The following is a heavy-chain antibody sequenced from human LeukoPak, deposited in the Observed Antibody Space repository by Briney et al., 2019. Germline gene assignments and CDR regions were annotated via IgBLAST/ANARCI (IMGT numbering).Heavy chain of an antibody. CDR3: ARAYGGGSYGTYYFDY. D-gene: IGHD1-26*01. V-gene: IGHV1-8*01. CDR1: GYTFTSYD. CDR2: MNPNSGNT. Sequence: ASVKVSCKASGYTFTSYDINWVRQATGQGLEWMGWMNPNSGNTGYAQKFQGRVTMTRDTSISTAYMELSSLRSEDTAVYYCARAYGGGSYGTYYFDYWGQGTLVTVSS. J-gene: IGHJ4*02.